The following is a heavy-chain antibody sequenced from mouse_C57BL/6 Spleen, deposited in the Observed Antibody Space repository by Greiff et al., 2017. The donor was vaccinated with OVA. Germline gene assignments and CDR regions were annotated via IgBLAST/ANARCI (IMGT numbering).Heavy chain of an antibody. CDR1: YTF. CDR2: GQGLEWIG. J-gene: IGHJ3*01. CDR3: SEDSAVYYCAWRGRYDYDRLFAY. Sequence: VQLQQSGPELARPWASVTISCQAFYTFSRRVPFAIRDTNYWMQWLQQRPGQGLEWIGAIYPGNGDTSYTQKFKGKATLTADKTSSTAYMQLSSRTSEDSAVYYCAWRGRYDYDRLFAYWGQGTLVTVSA. V-gene: IGHV1-87*01. D-gene: IGHD2-4*01.